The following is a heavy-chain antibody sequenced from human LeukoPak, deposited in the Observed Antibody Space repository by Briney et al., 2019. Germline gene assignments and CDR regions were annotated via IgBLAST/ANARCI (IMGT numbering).Heavy chain of an antibody. V-gene: IGHV3-48*01. Sequence: GGSLRLSCAASGFTFSSYSMNWVRQAPGKGLEWVSYISSSSTIYYADSVKGRFTISRDNAKNSLYRQMNSLRAEDTAVYYCARDLIPGRVICAFDIWGQGTMVTVSS. CDR3: ARDLIPGRVICAFDI. J-gene: IGHJ3*02. CDR2: ISSSSTI. CDR1: GFTFSSYS. D-gene: IGHD3-10*01.